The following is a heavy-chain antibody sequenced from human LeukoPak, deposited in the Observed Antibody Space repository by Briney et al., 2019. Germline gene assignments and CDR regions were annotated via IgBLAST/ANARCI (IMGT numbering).Heavy chain of an antibody. CDR1: GGSFSGYY. D-gene: IGHD5-12*01. CDR2: INHSGST. Sequence: PSETLSLTCAVYGGSFSGYYWSWIRQPPGKGLEWIGEINHSGSTNYNPSLKSRVTISVDTSKNQFSLKLSSVTAADTAVYYCARGRRVNIVATIGSFPHIYYYGMDVWGQGTTVTVSS. V-gene: IGHV4-34*01. J-gene: IGHJ6*02. CDR3: ARGRRVNIVATIGSFPHIYYYGMDV.